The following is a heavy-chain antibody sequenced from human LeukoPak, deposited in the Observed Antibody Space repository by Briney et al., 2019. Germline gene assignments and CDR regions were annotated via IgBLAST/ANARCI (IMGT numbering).Heavy chain of an antibody. D-gene: IGHD2-2*01. CDR3: AKGRDKYQLLSKNWFDP. J-gene: IGHJ5*02. CDR1: GFTFDGYA. CDR2: ISWNSGSI. V-gene: IGHV3-9*01. Sequence: QSGRSLRLSCAASGFTFDGYAMHWVRQAPGKGLEWVSGISWNSGSIGYADSVKGRFTISRDSAKNSLYLQMNSLRAEDTALYYCAKGRDKYQLLSKNWFDPWGQGTLVTVSS.